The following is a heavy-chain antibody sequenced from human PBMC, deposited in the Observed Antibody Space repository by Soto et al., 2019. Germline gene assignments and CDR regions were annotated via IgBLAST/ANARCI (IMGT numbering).Heavy chain of an antibody. J-gene: IGHJ4*02. CDR1: GGSVSSCSFY. CDR2: VYRNGNT. Sequence: SETLSLTCSVSGGSVSSCSFYWGWIRQPPGKGQEWIGNVYRNGNTTYNPSLKSRVTISVDTSKNQFSLKLSSVTAADTAMFYCARGVVSDAYCFRRNCPGNAWRFDSWGPGTLVTVSS. V-gene: IGHV4-39*07. D-gene: IGHD2-21*01. CDR3: ARGVVSDAYCFRRNCPGNAWRFDS.